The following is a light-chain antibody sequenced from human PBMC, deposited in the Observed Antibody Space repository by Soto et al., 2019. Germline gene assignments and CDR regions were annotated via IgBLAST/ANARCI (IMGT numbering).Light chain of an antibody. Sequence: ALTQPASVSGSPGQSITITCTGTSSDVGGYNYVSWYQQHPGKAPKVLISDVSNRPSGISNRFSGSKSGNTASLTISGLQAEDEADYYCSSYTSIDTWVFGTGTKLTVL. J-gene: IGLJ1*01. CDR1: SSDVGGYNY. CDR3: SSYTSIDTWV. V-gene: IGLV2-14*03. CDR2: DVS.